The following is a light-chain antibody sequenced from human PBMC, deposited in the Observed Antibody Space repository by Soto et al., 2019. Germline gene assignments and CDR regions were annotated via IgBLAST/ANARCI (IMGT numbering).Light chain of an antibody. Sequence: ALTQPASVSGSPGQSITITCTGTSSDVGGYNYVSWYQQHPGKAPKVLISDVSNRPSGISNRFSGSKSGNTASLTISGLQAEDEADYYCSSYTSIDTWVFGTGTKLTVL. J-gene: IGLJ1*01. CDR1: SSDVGGYNY. CDR3: SSYTSIDTWV. V-gene: IGLV2-14*03. CDR2: DVS.